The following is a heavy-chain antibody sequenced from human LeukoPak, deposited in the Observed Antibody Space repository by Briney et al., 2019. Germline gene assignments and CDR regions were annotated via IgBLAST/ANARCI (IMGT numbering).Heavy chain of an antibody. Sequence: PSETLSLTCTVSGGSISSYYWSWIRQPPGKGLEWIGYIYYSGSTNYNPSLKSRVTISVDTSKNQFSLKLSSVTAADTAVYYCARHRMTPYWFDPWGQGTLVTVSS. D-gene: IGHD2-15*01. V-gene: IGHV4-59*08. CDR2: IYYSGST. CDR3: ARHRMTPYWFDP. J-gene: IGHJ5*02. CDR1: GGSISSYY.